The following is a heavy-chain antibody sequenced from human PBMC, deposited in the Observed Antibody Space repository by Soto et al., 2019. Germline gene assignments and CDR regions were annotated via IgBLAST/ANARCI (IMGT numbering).Heavy chain of an antibody. CDR2: ISSSSSYI. V-gene: IGHV3-21*01. Sequence: PGGSLRLSCAASGFTFSSYSMNWVRQAPGKGLEWVSSISSSSSYIYYADSVKGRFTISRDNAKNSLYLQMNSLRAEDTAVYYCARDLATPPYYYYYGMDVWGQGTTVTVSS. J-gene: IGHJ6*02. CDR1: GFTFSSYS. D-gene: IGHD5-12*01. CDR3: ARDLATPPYYYYYGMDV.